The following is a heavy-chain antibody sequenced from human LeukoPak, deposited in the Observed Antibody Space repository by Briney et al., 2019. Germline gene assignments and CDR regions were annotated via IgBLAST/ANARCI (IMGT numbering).Heavy chain of an antibody. J-gene: IGHJ4*02. CDR2: IKQDGSEK. CDR3: ARALGWLPENY. CDR1: GFTFSSYA. V-gene: IGHV3-7*01. Sequence: GGSLRLSCAASGFTFSSYAMSWVRQAPGKGLEWVANIKQDGSEKDYVDSVKGRFTVSRDNAKNSLYLQMNSLRAEDTAVYYCARALGWLPENYWGQGTLVTVSS. D-gene: IGHD5-24*01.